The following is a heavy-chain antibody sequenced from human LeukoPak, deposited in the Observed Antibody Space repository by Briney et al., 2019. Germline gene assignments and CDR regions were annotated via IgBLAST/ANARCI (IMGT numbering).Heavy chain of an antibody. CDR1: GYTFTGYY. J-gene: IGHJ6*02. D-gene: IGHD3-22*01. CDR3: ARDIYDSSGYYGWLYYYGMDV. V-gene: IGHV1-2*02. CDR2: INPNSGGT. Sequence: ASVKVSCKASGYTFTGYYMHWVRQAPGQGLEWMGWINPNSGGTNYAQKFQGRVTMTRDTSISTAYMELSRLRSGDTAVYYCARDIYDSSGYYGWLYYYGMDVWGQGTTVTVSS.